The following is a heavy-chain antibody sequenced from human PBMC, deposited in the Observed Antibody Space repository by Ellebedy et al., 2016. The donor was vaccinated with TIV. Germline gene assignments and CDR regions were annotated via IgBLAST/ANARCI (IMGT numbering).Heavy chain of an antibody. J-gene: IGHJ3*02. CDR2: IRSKAYGGTT. Sequence: GESLKISCTASGFTFGDYAMSWFRQAPGKGLEWVGFIRSKAYGGTTEYAASVKGRFTISRDDSKSIAYLQMNSLKAEDTAVYYCTRDEIPGPDAFDIWGQGTMVTVSS. D-gene: IGHD1-14*01. CDR3: TRDEIPGPDAFDI. V-gene: IGHV3-49*03. CDR1: GFTFGDYA.